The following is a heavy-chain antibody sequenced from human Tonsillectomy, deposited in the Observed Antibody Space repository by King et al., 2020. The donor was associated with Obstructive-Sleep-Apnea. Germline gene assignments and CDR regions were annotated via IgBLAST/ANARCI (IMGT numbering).Heavy chain of an antibody. CDR3: ARGDGYSYGD. Sequence: QLQESGPGLVNPSQTLSLTCTVSGVSISSGDYYWSWIRHPPEKGLEWFGYIFYSGSTYYNPSLKSRVTITVDTSKNQFSLRLNSVTAADTAVYYCARGDGYSYGDWGQGTLVTVSS. D-gene: IGHD5-18*01. V-gene: IGHV4-30-4*01. J-gene: IGHJ4*02. CDR2: IFYSGST. CDR1: GVSISSGDYY.